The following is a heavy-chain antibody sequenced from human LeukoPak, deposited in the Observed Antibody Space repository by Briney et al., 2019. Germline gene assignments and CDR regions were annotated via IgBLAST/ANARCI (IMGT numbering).Heavy chain of an antibody. CDR3: AKDGSDGYSSSWYPDDY. V-gene: IGHV3-30*04. Sequence: GRSLRLSCAASGFTFSSYAMHWVRQAPGKGLEWVAVISYDGSNKYYADSVKGRFTISRDNSKNTLYLQMNSLRAEDTAVYYCAKDGSDGYSSSWYPDDYWGQGTLVTVSS. D-gene: IGHD6-13*01. CDR2: ISYDGSNK. CDR1: GFTFSSYA. J-gene: IGHJ4*02.